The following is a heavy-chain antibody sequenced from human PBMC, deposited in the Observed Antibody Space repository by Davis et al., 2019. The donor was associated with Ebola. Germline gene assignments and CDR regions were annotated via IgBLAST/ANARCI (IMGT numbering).Heavy chain of an antibody. CDR3: ARSFWGRPFDY. V-gene: IGHV4-59*08. J-gene: IGHJ4*02. Sequence: MPSETLSLTCTVSGGSISSYYWSWIRQPPGKGLEWIGYIYYSGSTNYNPSLKSRVTISVDTSKNQFSLKLSSVTAADTAVYYCARSFWGRPFDYWGQGTLVTVSS. CDR1: GGSISSYY. CDR2: IYYSGST. D-gene: IGHD7-27*01.